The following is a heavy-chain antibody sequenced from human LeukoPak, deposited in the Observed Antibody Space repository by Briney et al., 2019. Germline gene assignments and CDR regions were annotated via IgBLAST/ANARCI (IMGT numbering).Heavy chain of an antibody. J-gene: IGHJ6*02. CDR2: ISYDGSNK. V-gene: IGHV3-30-3*01. CDR1: GFTLSSYA. D-gene: IGHD4-17*01. CDR3: ARGPYGDYRYYYGMDV. Sequence: AGGSLRLSCAASGFTLSSYAMHWVRQAPGKGLEWVAVISYDGSNKYYADSVKGRFTISRDNSKNTLYLQMNSLRAEDTAVYYCARGPYGDYRYYYGMDVWGQGTTVTVSS.